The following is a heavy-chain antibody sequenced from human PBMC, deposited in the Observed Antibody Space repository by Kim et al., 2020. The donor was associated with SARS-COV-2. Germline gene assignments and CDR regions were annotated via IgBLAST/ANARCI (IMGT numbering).Heavy chain of an antibody. CDR3: AKDRHPGIAVAGFDY. D-gene: IGHD6-19*01. CDR1: GFTFSSYA. CDR2: ISGSGGST. J-gene: IGHJ4*02. Sequence: GGSLRLSCAASGFTFSSYAMSWVRQAPGKGLEWVSAISGSGGSTYYADSVKGRFTISRDNSKNTLYLQMNSLRAEDTAVYYCAKDRHPGIAVAGFDYWGQGTLVTVSS. V-gene: IGHV3-23*01.